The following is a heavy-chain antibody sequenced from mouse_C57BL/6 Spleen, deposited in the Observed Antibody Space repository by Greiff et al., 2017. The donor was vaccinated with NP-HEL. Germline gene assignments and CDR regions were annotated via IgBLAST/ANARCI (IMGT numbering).Heavy chain of an antibody. V-gene: IGHV1-80*01. D-gene: IGHD4-1*01. CDR2: IYPGDGDT. J-gene: IGHJ2*01. CDR1: GYAFSSYW. Sequence: QVQLQQSGAELVKPGASVKISCKASGYAFSSYWMNWVKQRPGKGLAWIGQIYPGDGDTNYNGKFKGKATLTADKSSSTAYMQLSSLTSEDSAVYFCARGGWDEYYFDYWGQGTTLTVSS. CDR3: ARGGWDEYYFDY.